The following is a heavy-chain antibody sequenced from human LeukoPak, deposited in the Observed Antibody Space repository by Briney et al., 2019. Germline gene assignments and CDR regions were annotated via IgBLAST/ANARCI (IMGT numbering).Heavy chain of an antibody. V-gene: IGHV1-2*02. CDR2: INPNSGGT. Sequence: ASVKVSCKVSGYTFTGYYMHWVRQAPGQGLEWMGWINPNSGGTNYAQKFQGRVTMTRDTSISTAYMELSRLRSDDTAVYYCARDFSRRGFDPWAREPWSPSPQ. CDR3: ARDFSRRGFDP. D-gene: IGHD3-3*01. J-gene: IGHJ5*02. CDR1: GYTFTGYY.